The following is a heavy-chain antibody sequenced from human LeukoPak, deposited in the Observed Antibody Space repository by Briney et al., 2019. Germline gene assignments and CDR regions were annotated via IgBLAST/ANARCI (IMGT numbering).Heavy chain of an antibody. CDR1: GFTFSDYY. Sequence: GGSLRLSCAASGFTFSDYYMSWVRQAPGKGLEWVANIKQDGSEKYYVDSVKGRFTISRDNAKNSLYLQMNSLRAEDTAVYYCARDHGYNDYWGQGTLVTVSS. V-gene: IGHV3-7*01. D-gene: IGHD5-24*01. CDR3: ARDHGYNDY. J-gene: IGHJ4*02. CDR2: IKQDGSEK.